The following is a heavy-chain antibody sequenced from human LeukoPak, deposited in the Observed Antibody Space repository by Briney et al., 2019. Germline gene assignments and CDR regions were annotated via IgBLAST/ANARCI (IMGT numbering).Heavy chain of an antibody. D-gene: IGHD3-22*01. J-gene: IGHJ3*02. CDR2: IYYSGST. V-gene: IGHV4-38-2*02. Sequence: SETLSLTCTVSGYSISSGYYWGWIRQPPGKGLEWIGSIYYSGSTYYNPSLKSRVTISVDTSKNQFSLKLSSVTAADTAVYYCARYYYDSSGYSRAFDIWGQGTMVTVSS. CDR3: ARYYYDSSGYSRAFDI. CDR1: GYSISSGYY.